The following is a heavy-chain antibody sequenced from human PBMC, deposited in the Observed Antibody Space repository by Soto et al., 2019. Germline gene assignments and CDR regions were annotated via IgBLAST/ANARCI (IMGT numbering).Heavy chain of an antibody. CDR2: IIPIFGTA. CDR1: GGTFSSYA. J-gene: IGHJ4*02. D-gene: IGHD3-16*02. CDR3: ARGNVTYYDYVWGSYRIDY. V-gene: IGHV1-69*13. Sequence: AVKVSCKASGGTFSSYAISWVRQAPGQGLEWMGGIIPIFGTANYAQKFQGRVTITADESTSTAYMELSSLRSEDTAVYYCARGNVTYYDYVWGSYRIDYWGQGTLVTVSS.